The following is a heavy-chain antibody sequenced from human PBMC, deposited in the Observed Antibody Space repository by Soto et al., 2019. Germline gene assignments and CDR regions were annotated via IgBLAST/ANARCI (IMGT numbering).Heavy chain of an antibody. J-gene: IGHJ6*02. D-gene: IGHD1-7*01. CDR1: GGTFSSYA. CDR2: IIPIFDTA. CDR3: ASHGITGTWVYYYGMDV. Sequence: QVQLVQSGAEVKKPGSSVKVSCKASGGTFSSYAISWVRQAPGQGLEWMGGIIPIFDTADYAQKFQGRVTXTXDESTSTAYRELSSLRSEDTAVYYCASHGITGTWVYYYGMDVWGHGTTVTVSS. V-gene: IGHV1-69*05.